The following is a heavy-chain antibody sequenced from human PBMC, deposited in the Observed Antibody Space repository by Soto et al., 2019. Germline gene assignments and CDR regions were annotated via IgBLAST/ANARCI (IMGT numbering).Heavy chain of an antibody. D-gene: IGHD5-12*01. CDR1: GVSISSGGYY. Sequence: SETLSLTCTFSGVSISSGGYYWSWIRQHPGKGLEWIGYIYYSGSTYYNPSLKSRVTISVDTSKNQFSLKLSSVTAADTAVYYCASRSYSGYDYGPYYYYYYYMDVWGKGTTVTVSS. CDR2: IYYSGST. CDR3: ASRSYSGYDYGPYYYYYYYMDV. J-gene: IGHJ6*03. V-gene: IGHV4-31*03.